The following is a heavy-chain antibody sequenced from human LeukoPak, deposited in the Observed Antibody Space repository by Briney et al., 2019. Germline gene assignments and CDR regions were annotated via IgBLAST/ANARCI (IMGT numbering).Heavy chain of an antibody. J-gene: IGHJ5*02. Sequence: ASVKVSCKASGYTFTSYDINWVRQATGQGLEWMGWMNPNSGNTGYAQKFQGRVTITRNTSISTAYMELSSLRSEDTAVYYCARATYYSSGWYNWFDPWGQGTLVTVSS. CDR2: MNPNSGNT. V-gene: IGHV1-8*03. CDR3: ARATYYSSGWYNWFDP. D-gene: IGHD6-19*01. CDR1: GYTFTSYD.